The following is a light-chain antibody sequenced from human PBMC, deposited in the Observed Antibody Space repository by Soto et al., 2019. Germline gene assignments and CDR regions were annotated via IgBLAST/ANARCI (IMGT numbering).Light chain of an antibody. CDR3: TSGTTRTTMI. V-gene: IGLV2-14*03. CDR1: RSHIGAYNF. J-gene: IGLJ2*01. CDR2: DVD. Sequence: QSALTQPASVSGSPGQSITISCTGTRSHIGAYNFVSWYQQHPGEVPKLILYDVDVRPSGVSNRFSGSKSGNTASLTISGLQAEDEADYYGTSGTTRTTMIFGGGTKVTVL.